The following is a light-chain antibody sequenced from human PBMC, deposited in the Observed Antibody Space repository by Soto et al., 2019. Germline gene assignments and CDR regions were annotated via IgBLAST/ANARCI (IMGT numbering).Light chain of an antibody. CDR2: AAS. V-gene: IGKV1-12*01. CDR1: ETVISN. CDR3: QQANTFPLT. J-gene: IGKJ5*01. Sequence: MTQSPATLSVSPGERATLSCRASETVISNLAWFQQKPGKAPKLLIYAASSLQSGVPSRFSGSGSGTHFTLTISSLQPEDFATYYCQQANTFPLTFGQGTRLEIK.